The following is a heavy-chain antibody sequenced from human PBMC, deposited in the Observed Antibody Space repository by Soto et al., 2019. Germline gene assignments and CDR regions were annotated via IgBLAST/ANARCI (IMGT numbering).Heavy chain of an antibody. CDR2: ISGYNGDT. D-gene: IGHD2-8*01. J-gene: IGHJ6*02. CDR1: GYTFNRYG. CDR3: AKNGQPPYYYYGMDV. Sequence: QGQLVQSGAEVKKPGASVKVSCKASGYTFNRYGISWVRQAPGQGLEWMGWISGYNGDTNYAQKFQGRVTMTIDTFSXTVYMEMRSLTSDDTAVYYCAKNGQPPYYYYGMDVWGQGTTVTVSS. V-gene: IGHV1-18*01.